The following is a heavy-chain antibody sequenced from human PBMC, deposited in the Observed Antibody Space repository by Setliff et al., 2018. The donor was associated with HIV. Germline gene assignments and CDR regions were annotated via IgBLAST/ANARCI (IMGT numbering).Heavy chain of an antibody. CDR3: ARSGTSPIQGVMSGWMDS. J-gene: IGHJ5*01. CDR1: GGSISSYF. V-gene: IGHV4-59*08. D-gene: IGHD3-16*01. Sequence: ASETLSLTCTVSGGSISSYFWSWIRQPPGKGLEWVGYIYYSGSTNYNPSLKSRISITPDTSKNQFYLHLNSVTPDDTAVYYCARSGTSPIQGVMSGWMDSWGLGTLVTVSS. CDR2: IYYSGST.